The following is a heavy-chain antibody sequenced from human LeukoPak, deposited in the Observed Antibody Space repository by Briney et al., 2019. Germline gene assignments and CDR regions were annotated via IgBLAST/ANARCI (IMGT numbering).Heavy chain of an antibody. CDR2: ISSNSRKI. CDR1: GFSFSTYA. CDR3: AKEGFGPADSDY. V-gene: IGHV3-23*01. D-gene: IGHD2-2*01. J-gene: IGHJ4*02. Sequence: GGSLRLSCAAAGFSFSTYAMSWVRQAPGKGPEWLSAISSNSRKIFYADSVKGRFTISRDNSKNTLFLQMSSLRVEDTAVYYCAKEGFGPADSDYWGQGTLVTVSS.